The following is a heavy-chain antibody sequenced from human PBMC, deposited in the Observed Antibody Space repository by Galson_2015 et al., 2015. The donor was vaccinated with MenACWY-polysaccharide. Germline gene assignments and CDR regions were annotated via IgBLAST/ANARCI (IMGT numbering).Heavy chain of an antibody. Sequence: TLSLTCTVSGDSITSGGYFWSWIRQHPGKGLEWIASISFDGGTYYNPSLKSRVIISLDTPNNQPNNQFPLRLSSVTAADTAVYYCARGGRAVSNRNWLDPWGQGTLVTVSS. D-gene: IGHD3-16*01. CDR2: ISFDGGT. V-gene: IGHV4-31*03. J-gene: IGHJ5*02. CDR1: GDSITSGGYF. CDR3: ARGGRAVSNRNWLDP.